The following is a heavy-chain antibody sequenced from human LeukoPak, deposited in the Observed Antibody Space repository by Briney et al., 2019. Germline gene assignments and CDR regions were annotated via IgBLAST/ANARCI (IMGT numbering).Heavy chain of an antibody. CDR3: ARGKRGYCSGGSCHGSAY. J-gene: IGHJ4*02. CDR2: IYPGDSDT. Sequence: GESLKISCKGSGYSFTSYWIGWVRQMPGKGLEWMGIIYPGDSDTRYSPSFQGQVTISADKSISTAYLQWSSLKASDTAMYYCARGKRGYCSGGSCHGSAYWGQGTLVTVSS. D-gene: IGHD2-15*01. V-gene: IGHV5-51*01. CDR1: GYSFTSYW.